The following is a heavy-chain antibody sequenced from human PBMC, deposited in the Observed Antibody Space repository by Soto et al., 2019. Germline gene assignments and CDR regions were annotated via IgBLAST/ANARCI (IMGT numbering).Heavy chain of an antibody. CDR1: GFTFSSYE. CDR3: ARDRQAFYYGSGSYNWFDT. D-gene: IGHD3-10*01. V-gene: IGHV3-48*03. Sequence: PGGSLRLSCAASGFTFSSYEMNWVRQAPGKGLEWVSYISSSGSTIYYADSVKGRFTISRDNAKSSLYLQMNSLRAEDTAVYYCARDRQAFYYGSGSYNWFDTWGQGTLVTVSS. J-gene: IGHJ5*02. CDR2: ISSSGSTI.